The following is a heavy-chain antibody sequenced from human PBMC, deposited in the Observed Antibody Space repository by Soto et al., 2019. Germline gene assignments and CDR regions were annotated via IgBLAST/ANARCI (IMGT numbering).Heavy chain of an antibody. CDR1: GFTFSSYI. D-gene: IGHD1-26*01. J-gene: IGHJ4*02. Sequence: GGSLRLSCAASGFTFSSYIMNWVRQAPGKGLEWVSYISSSSTIYYADSVKGRFTISRDNAKNSLYLQMNSLRAEDTAVYYCARLVGATVFDYWGQGTLVTVSS. CDR2: ISSSSTI. V-gene: IGHV3-48*01. CDR3: ARLVGATVFDY.